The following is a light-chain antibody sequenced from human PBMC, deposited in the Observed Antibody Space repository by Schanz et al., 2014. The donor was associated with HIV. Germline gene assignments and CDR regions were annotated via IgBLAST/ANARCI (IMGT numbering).Light chain of an antibody. V-gene: IGKV3-20*01. CDR3: QYFGNSGGT. Sequence: EIVLTQSPATLSLSPGGRATLSCGASQRLSSSYLAWYQQKRDQPPRLVIYATSTRAAGIPDRFSGTGSGTDFTLTISRLEPEEFAVYFCQYFGNSGGTFGGGTKVEIK. CDR1: QRLSSSY. CDR2: ATS. J-gene: IGKJ4*01.